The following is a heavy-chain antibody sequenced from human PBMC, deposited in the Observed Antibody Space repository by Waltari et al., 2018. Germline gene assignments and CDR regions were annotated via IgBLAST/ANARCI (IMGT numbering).Heavy chain of an antibody. J-gene: IGHJ4*02. V-gene: IGHV1-24*01. CDR1: GYTLTELS. D-gene: IGHD6-19*01. Sequence: QVQLVQSGAEVKKPGASVKVSCKVSGYTLTELSMHWVRQAPGKGLEWMGGLVPEDGETIYAQNFQGRVTMTEDSSTLTAYMELSSLRSEDTAVYYCAAVDFSSGWSLDYWGQGSLVTVSS. CDR3: AAVDFSSGWSLDY. CDR2: LVPEDGET.